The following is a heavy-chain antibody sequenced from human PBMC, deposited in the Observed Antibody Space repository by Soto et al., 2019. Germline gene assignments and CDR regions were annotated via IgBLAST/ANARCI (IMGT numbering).Heavy chain of an antibody. CDR2: TKNKANSYTT. CDR1: GFIFSDHS. Sequence: EVQLVESGGGLVQPGGSLRLSCATSGFIFSDHSMDWVRQAPGKGLEWVGRTKNKANSYTTEYATSVKGRFSILRDDSKNSLHLQMNSLKSEDTAVYYCGRWKGGEPDYWGQGTLVTVSS. V-gene: IGHV3-72*01. D-gene: IGHD7-27*01. J-gene: IGHJ4*02. CDR3: GRWKGGEPDY.